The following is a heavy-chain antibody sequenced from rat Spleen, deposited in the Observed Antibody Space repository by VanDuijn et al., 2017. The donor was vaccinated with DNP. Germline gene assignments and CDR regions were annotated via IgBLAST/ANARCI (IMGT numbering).Heavy chain of an antibody. CDR1: GYSVTRNY. J-gene: IGHJ2*01. CDR2: ISYSGST. Sequence: EVQLQESGPGLVKPSQSLSLTCSVTGYSVTRNYWGWIRKFPGNNMEWIGHISYSGSTTYNPSLKSRISITRDTSKNQFFLHLNSVTTEDTATYYCARWGDYFDYWGQGVMVTVSS. CDR3: ARWGDYFDY. V-gene: IGHV3-1*01.